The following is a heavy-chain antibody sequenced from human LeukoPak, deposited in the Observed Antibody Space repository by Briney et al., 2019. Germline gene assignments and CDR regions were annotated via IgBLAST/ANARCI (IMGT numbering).Heavy chain of an antibody. Sequence: PSETLSLTCTVSGGSISSYYWSWIRQPPGKGLEWIGYIHYSGSTNYNPSLKSRVTISVDTSKNQFSLKLSSVTAADTAVYYCARGGIGGADFDYWGQGTLVTVSS. CDR3: ARGGIGGADFDY. CDR2: IHYSGST. J-gene: IGHJ4*02. D-gene: IGHD3-16*01. V-gene: IGHV4-59*01. CDR1: GGSISSYY.